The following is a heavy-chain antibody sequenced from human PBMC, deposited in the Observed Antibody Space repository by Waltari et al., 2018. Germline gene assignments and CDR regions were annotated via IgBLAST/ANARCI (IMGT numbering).Heavy chain of an antibody. CDR1: GFTFSRYW. CDR2: IKQEGSEK. J-gene: IGHJ4*02. CDR3: ARVGCRYCRGGSSNDY. D-gene: IGHD2-15*01. Sequence: EVQLVESGGDLVQPGGSLRLSCAASGFTFSRYWMSWVRPAPGKGLEWVANIKQEGSEKYYVDSVKCRFTISRDNAKNSLYLQMNSLRAEDTAVYDGARVGCRYCRGGSSNDYWGQGTLVTVSS. V-gene: IGHV3-7*01.